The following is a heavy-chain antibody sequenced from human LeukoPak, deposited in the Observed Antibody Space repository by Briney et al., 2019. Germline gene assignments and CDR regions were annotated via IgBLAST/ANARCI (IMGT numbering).Heavy chain of an antibody. CDR2: IRYDGSNK. J-gene: IGHJ4*02. CDR1: GFTFSSYG. V-gene: IGHV3-30*02. CDR3: AKETLATSIAAAGTSQDY. D-gene: IGHD6-13*01. Sequence: GGFLRLSCAASGFTFSSYGMHWVRQAPGKGLEWVAFIRYDGSNKYYADSVKGRFTISRDSSKNTLYLQMNSLRAEDTAVYYCAKETLATSIAAAGTSQDYWGQGTLVTVSS.